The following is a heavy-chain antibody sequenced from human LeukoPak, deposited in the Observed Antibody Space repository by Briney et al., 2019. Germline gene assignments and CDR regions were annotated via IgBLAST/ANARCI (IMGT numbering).Heavy chain of an antibody. D-gene: IGHD6-19*01. CDR3: GRRDTGWNYFDD. CDR1: GVSINSHY. Sequence: SETLSLTCAVSGVSINSHYWGWLRQPPGKGLQWFGDIYSTGKNNYNPSLKSRVTISLDTSKSQLSLNLTAVLAADTAISYCGRRDTGWNYFDDWGQGILVTVSS. J-gene: IGHJ4*02. CDR2: IYSTGKN. V-gene: IGHV4-4*08.